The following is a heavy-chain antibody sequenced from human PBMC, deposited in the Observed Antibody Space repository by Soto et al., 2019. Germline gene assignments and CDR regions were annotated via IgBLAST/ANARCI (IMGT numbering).Heavy chain of an antibody. CDR1: GGTFSSYA. D-gene: IGHD5-18*01. CDR3: ARQSRGYSYAPNCYYYGMDV. J-gene: IGHJ6*02. CDR2: IIPIFGTA. V-gene: IGHV1-69*13. Sequence: SVKVSCKASGGTFSSYAISWVRRAPGQGLEWMGGIIPIFGTANYAQKFQGRVTITADESTSTAYMELSSLRSEDTAVYYCARQSRGYSYAPNCYYYGMDVWGQGTTVTVSS.